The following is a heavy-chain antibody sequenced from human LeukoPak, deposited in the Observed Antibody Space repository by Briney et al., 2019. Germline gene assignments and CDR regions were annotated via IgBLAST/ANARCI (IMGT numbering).Heavy chain of an antibody. CDR2: ISYDGSNK. CDR1: GFTFSSYA. Sequence: PGRSLRLSCAASGFTFSSYAMHWVRQAPGKGLGWVAVISYDGSNKYYADSVKGRFTISRDNSKNTLYLQMNSLRAEDTAVYYCARMAFAVAYFDYWGQGTLVTVSS. V-gene: IGHV3-30-3*01. D-gene: IGHD2-21*01. CDR3: ARMAFAVAYFDY. J-gene: IGHJ4*02.